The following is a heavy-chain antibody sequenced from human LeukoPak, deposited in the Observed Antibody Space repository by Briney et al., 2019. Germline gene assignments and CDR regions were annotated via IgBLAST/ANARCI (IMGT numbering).Heavy chain of an antibody. V-gene: IGHV1-2*02. CDR1: GYTFTGYY. CDR2: INPNSGGT. CDR3: ARVLDASGYAVPEDAFDI. Sequence: ASVKVSCKASGYTFTGYYMHWVRQAPGQGLEWMGWINPNSGGTNYAQKFQGRVTMTRDTSISTAYMELSRPRSDDTAVYYCARVLDASGYAVPEDAFDIWGQGTMVTVSS. D-gene: IGHD5-12*01. J-gene: IGHJ3*02.